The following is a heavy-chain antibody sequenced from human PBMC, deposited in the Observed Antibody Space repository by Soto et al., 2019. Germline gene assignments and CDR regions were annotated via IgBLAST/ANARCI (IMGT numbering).Heavy chain of an antibody. CDR1: GITLSDHY. V-gene: IGHV3-11*06. CDR3: ARDAGTGYYYGMDV. D-gene: IGHD1-1*01. CDR2: ISNTGTYT. J-gene: IGHJ6*02. Sequence: GGSLRLSCAGSGITLSDHYIDWVRQAPGKGLEWVSYISNTGTYTNYADSVKGRFTMSRDYAKKSLYLQMDSLRVEDTAVYYCARDAGTGYYYGMDVWGQGTSVTVSS.